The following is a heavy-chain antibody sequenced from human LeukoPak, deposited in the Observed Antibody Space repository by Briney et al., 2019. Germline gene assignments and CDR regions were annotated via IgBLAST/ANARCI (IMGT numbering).Heavy chain of an antibody. J-gene: IGHJ4*02. CDR2: INHSGST. V-gene: IGHV4-34*01. D-gene: IGHD4-23*01. CDR1: GGSFSGYY. CDR3: ARGLTWVS. Sequence: PSETLPLTCAVYGGSFSGYYWSWIRQPPGKGLEWIGEINHSGSTNYNPSLKSRVTISVDTSKNQFSLKLSSVTAADTAVYYCARGLTWVSWGQGTLVTVSS.